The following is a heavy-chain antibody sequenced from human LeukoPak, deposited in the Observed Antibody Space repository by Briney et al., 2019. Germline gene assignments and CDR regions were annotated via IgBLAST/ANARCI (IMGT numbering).Heavy chain of an antibody. V-gene: IGHV3-7*01. CDR1: GFTFSSYW. CDR2: IKQDGSEK. Sequence: PGGSLRLSCAASGFTFSSYWMSWVRQAPGKGLEWVANIKQDGSEKYYVDSVKGRFTISRDNAKNSLYLQMNSLRAEDTAVYYCARDRYYYDSSGYYKIVDYWRQGTLVTVSS. CDR3: ARDRYYYDSSGYYKIVDY. J-gene: IGHJ4*02. D-gene: IGHD3-22*01.